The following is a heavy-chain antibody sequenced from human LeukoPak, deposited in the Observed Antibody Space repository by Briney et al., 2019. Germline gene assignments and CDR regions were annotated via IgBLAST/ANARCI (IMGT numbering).Heavy chain of an antibody. CDR2: LGIAGDT. V-gene: IGHV3-13*01. CDR3: ARQMQSHGNFDS. D-gene: IGHD1-26*01. Sequence: GGSLRLSCAASGFTVSSYAMHWVRQPVGKGLEWVSALGIAGDTFYPGSVKGRFTISREDARNSLYLQMNSLRAEDTAMYYCARQMQSHGNFDSWGQGTLVTVSS. J-gene: IGHJ4*02. CDR1: GFTVSSYA.